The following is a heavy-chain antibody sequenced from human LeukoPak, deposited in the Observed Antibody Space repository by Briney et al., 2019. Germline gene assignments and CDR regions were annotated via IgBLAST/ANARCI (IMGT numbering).Heavy chain of an antibody. V-gene: IGHV4-4*02. CDR3: ARRGRPPYWYFDL. Sequence: SETLSLTCAVSGGSISSSNWWSWVRQPPGKGLEWIGEIYHSGSTNYNPSLKSRVTISVDKSKNQFSLKLSSVTAADTAVYYCARRGRPPYWYFDLWGRGTLVTVSS. CDR2: IYHSGST. D-gene: IGHD3-10*01. J-gene: IGHJ2*01. CDR1: GGSISSSNW.